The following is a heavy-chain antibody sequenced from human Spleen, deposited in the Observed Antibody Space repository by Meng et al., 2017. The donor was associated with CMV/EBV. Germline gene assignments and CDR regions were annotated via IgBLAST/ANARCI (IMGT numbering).Heavy chain of an antibody. V-gene: IGHV1-8*02. CDR2: MNPNNGDT. J-gene: IGHJ6*02. D-gene: IGHD6-13*01. CDR1: GYTFTSYG. CDR3: ARVEGPAGAMLKYFYYYGMEV. Sequence: ASVKVSCKASGYTFTSYGISWVRQAPGQGLEWMGWMNPNNGDTGYAQKFQGRVTMTRDTSISTVYMELNSLRSEDTAVYYCARVEGPAGAMLKYFYYYGMEVWGQGTTVTVSS.